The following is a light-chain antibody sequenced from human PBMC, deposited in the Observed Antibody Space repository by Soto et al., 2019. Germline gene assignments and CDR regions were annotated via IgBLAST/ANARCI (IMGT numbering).Light chain of an antibody. Sequence: EIVLTQSPCTLSLSPGEGVTLSCRASQSVRTSHLAWYQQKPGQAPRLLIYGTSSRAAGIPDRFSGSGSGTDFTLTISRLEPEDFAVYFCQQYGSSPTTFGQGTKVDIK. CDR3: QQYGSSPTT. V-gene: IGKV3-20*01. CDR1: QSVRTSH. CDR2: GTS. J-gene: IGKJ1*01.